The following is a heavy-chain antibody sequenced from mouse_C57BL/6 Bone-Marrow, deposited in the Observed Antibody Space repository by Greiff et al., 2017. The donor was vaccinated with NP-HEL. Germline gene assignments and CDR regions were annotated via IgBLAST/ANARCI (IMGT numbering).Heavy chain of an antibody. CDR3: ARAGTWYFDV. J-gene: IGHJ1*03. Sequence: GKLVESEGGLVQPGSSMKLSCTASGFTFSDYYIAWVRQVPEKGLEWVANINYDGSSTYYLDSLKSRFIISRDNAKNILYLQMSSLKSEDTATYYCARAGTWYFDVWGTGTTVTVSS. V-gene: IGHV5-16*01. CDR1: GFTFSDYY. CDR2: INYDGSST. D-gene: IGHD4-1*01.